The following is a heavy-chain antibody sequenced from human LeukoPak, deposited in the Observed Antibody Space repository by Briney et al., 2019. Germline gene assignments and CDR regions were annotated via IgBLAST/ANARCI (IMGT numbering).Heavy chain of an antibody. D-gene: IGHD5-12*01. Sequence: GASVKVSCKASGYNFVGYYLHWVRQAPGQGLEWMAWIDPYTGNTHYEQKFQGRITVTRDTSLSTTYMELNWLTSDDTALYYCAREYSASEHWGQGTLVSVSS. V-gene: IGHV1-2*02. CDR2: IDPYTGNT. CDR3: AREYSASEH. J-gene: IGHJ1*01. CDR1: GYNFVGYY.